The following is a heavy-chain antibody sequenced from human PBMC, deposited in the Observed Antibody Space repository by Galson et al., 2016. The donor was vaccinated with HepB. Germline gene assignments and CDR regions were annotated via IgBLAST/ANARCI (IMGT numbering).Heavy chain of an antibody. CDR2: IYGGGTT. CDR3: ARGYGMDV. CDR1: GFTVSSNY. J-gene: IGHJ6*02. Sequence: SLRLSCAASGFTVSSNYMSWVRQAPGKGLEWVSVIYGGGTTYYADSVKDTFTISRDNSKNTVHLQMTSLGVEDAAVYYCARGYGMDVWGQGTTVTVSS. V-gene: IGHV3-66*01.